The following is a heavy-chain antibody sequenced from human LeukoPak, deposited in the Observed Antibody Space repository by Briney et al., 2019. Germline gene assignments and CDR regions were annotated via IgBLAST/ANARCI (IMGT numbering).Heavy chain of an antibody. J-gene: IGHJ5*02. CDR1: GGSISSSNW. Sequence: SETLSLTCAVSGGSISSSNWWSWVRQPPGKGLEWIGEIYRSGSTNYNPSLKSRVTISVDKSKNQFSLKLSSVTAADTAVYYCAREKGIAAAGRGSPFWFDPWGQGTLVTVSS. CDR3: AREKGIAAAGRGSPFWFDP. D-gene: IGHD6-13*01. CDR2: IYRSGST. V-gene: IGHV4-4*02.